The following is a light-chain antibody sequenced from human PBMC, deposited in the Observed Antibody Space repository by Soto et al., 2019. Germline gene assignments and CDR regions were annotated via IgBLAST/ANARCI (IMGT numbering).Light chain of an antibody. J-gene: IGKJ2*01. CDR2: VAS. Sequence: DLQMTQSPLSLSASVGDRVAITCRSSLSINTYLNWIQQKPGKAPKVLIYVASSLQNGVPSRFSGSGYGTIFTLTISSLQPEDSATYYCQQTFTTPHTFGRGTHLEIK. CDR1: LSINTY. CDR3: QQTFTTPHT. V-gene: IGKV1-39*01.